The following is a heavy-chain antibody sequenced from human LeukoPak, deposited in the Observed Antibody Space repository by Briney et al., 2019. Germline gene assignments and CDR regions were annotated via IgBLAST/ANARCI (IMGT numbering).Heavy chain of an antibody. J-gene: IGHJ4*02. Sequence: SETLSLTCAISGGSISVTPYYWGWIRQPPGKGLEWIESIYYSGSTYYNPSLKSRLTISVDPSKNQFSLKLTSVSAGDTAVYYCARASTIFGHFAYWGRGTLVTVSS. CDR3: ARASTIFGHFAY. CDR2: IYYSGST. D-gene: IGHD3-3*01. CDR1: GGSISVTPYY. V-gene: IGHV4-39*07.